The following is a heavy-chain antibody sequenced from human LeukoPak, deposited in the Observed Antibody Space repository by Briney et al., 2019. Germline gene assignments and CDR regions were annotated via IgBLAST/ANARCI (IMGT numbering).Heavy chain of an antibody. CDR2: VQVDGSHK. V-gene: IGHV3-30*02. Sequence: PGGSLRLSCATSGFAFSTYGMHWVRRAPGKGLEWVALVQVDGSHKYYADSVKGRFTISRDNSKNTLYLQMNSLRAEDTAVYYCAKENYGGNSGIDYWGQGTLVTVSS. CDR1: GFAFSTYG. J-gene: IGHJ4*02. D-gene: IGHD4-23*01. CDR3: AKENYGGNSGIDY.